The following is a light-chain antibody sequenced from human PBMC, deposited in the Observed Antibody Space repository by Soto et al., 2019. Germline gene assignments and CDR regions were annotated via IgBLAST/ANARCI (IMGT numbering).Light chain of an antibody. J-gene: IGKJ4*01. CDR2: DAS. CDR1: HDVSNY. CDR3: QQYNDLPLT. Sequence: DIQMTQSPSALSASVGDRVTITCQASHDVSNYLNWYRQTPGKAPTLLIKDASVLETGVPSRFSGSGSGTHFTLTISSLQAEDSATYYCQQYNDLPLTFGGGTKVDTK. V-gene: IGKV1-33*01.